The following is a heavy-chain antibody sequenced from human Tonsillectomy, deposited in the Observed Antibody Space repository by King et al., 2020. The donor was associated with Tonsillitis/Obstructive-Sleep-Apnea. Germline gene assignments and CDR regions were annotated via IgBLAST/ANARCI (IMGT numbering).Heavy chain of an antibody. CDR1: GYTFTSYD. Sequence: QLVQSGAEVKKPGASVKVSCKASGYTFTSYDINWVRQATGQGLEWMGWMNPHSGNTGYAQKFQGRVTMTRNTSISTAYMELSSLRSEDTAVYYCARVDRDSSSWYIYYYYYMDVWGKGTTVTVSS. D-gene: IGHD6-13*01. V-gene: IGHV1-8*01. J-gene: IGHJ6*03. CDR2: MNPHSGNT. CDR3: ARVDRDSSSWYIYYYYYMDV.